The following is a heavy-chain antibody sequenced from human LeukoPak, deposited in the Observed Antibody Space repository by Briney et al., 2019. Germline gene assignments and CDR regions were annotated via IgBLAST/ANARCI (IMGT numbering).Heavy chain of an antibody. D-gene: IGHD6-6*01. J-gene: IGHJ3*02. CDR2: IYYSGST. V-gene: IGHV4-59*08. Sequence: SETLSLTCTVSGGSISSYYWSWIRQPPGKGLEWIGYIYYSGSTNYNPSLKSRVTISVDTSKNQFSLKLSSVTAADTAVYYCARHRPAARNAFDIWGQGTMVTVSS. CDR1: GGSISSYY. CDR3: ARHRPAARNAFDI.